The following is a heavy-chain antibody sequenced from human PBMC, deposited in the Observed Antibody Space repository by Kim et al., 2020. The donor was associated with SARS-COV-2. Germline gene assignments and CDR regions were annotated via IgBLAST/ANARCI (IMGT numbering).Heavy chain of an antibody. J-gene: IGHJ6*02. CDR3: ATSGSGSYYYYGMDV. Sequence: ADSVKGRSTISRDNSKNTMYPQMNSLRAEDTAVYYCATSGSGSYYYYGMDVWGQGTTVTVSS. D-gene: IGHD3-10*01. V-gene: IGHV3-30*02.